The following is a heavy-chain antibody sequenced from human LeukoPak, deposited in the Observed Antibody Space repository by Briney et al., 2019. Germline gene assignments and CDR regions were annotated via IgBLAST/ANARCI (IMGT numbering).Heavy chain of an antibody. CDR2: ISYDGHDE. V-gene: IGHV3-30*18. CDR1: GFTFSSYW. CDR3: AKDLREAGSGTYGDAFDL. J-gene: IGHJ3*01. D-gene: IGHD3-10*01. Sequence: GGSLRLSCAASGFTFSSYWMSWVRQAPGKGLEGVATISYDGHDEYYADSVKDRFTISRDNSMLYLQMNNVRPEDTAVYYCAKDLREAGSGTYGDAFDLWGQGTMVAVSS.